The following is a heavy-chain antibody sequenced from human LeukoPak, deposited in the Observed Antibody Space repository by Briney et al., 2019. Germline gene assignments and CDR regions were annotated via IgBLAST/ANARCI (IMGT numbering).Heavy chain of an antibody. CDR1: GRPLSSYY. CDR3: ARSSDTEQWLTLDY. D-gene: IGHD6-19*01. CDR2: IYYSGST. J-gene: IGHJ4*02. Sequence: PSDTLSLPCTVSGRPLSSYYWLWIRQPPGKALEWIGYIYYSGSTNYTPSLKSRVTISVDTSKNQFSLKLSSVTAADTAVYYCARSSDTEQWLTLDYWGQGTLVTVSS. V-gene: IGHV4-59*07.